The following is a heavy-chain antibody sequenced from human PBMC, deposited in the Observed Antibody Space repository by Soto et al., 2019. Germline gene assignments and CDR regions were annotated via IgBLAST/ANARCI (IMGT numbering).Heavy chain of an antibody. J-gene: IGHJ6*02. CDR1: GDSVSSNSAA. D-gene: IGHD2-2*03. Sequence: HSQTLSLTCAISGDSVSSNSAAWNWIRQSPSRGLEWLGRTYYRSKWYNDYAVSVKSRITINPDTSKNQFSLQLNSVTPEDTAVYYCARVDIVVVPAAIGEGYYYYYGMEVWGQGTTVTVSS. CDR2: TYYRSKWYN. CDR3: ARVDIVVVPAAIGEGYYYYYGMEV. V-gene: IGHV6-1*01.